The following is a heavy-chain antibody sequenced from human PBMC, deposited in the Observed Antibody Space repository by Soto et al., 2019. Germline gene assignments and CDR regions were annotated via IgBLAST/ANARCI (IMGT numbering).Heavy chain of an antibody. CDR3: ARGRNYGDFDY. CDR2: IYYSGST. V-gene: IGHV4-30-4*01. Sequence: ASETLSLTCTVSGGSISSGDYYWSWIRQPPGKGLEWIGYIYYSGSTYYNPSLKSRVTISVDTSKNQFSLKLSSVTAADTAVYYCARGRNYGDFDYWGQGTLVTAPQ. J-gene: IGHJ4*02. D-gene: IGHD4-17*01. CDR1: GGSISSGDYY.